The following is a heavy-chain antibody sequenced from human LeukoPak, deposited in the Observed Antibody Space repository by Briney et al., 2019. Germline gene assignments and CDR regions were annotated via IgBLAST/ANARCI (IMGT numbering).Heavy chain of an antibody. D-gene: IGHD6-13*01. Sequence: GGSLRLSCAASGFTFSTYAMSWVRQAPGKGLEWVSTIRGSDGATLYADSVKGRFSISRDNSKNTLYLQMNTLRADDTALFYCARSSIVAAGTGPFDYWGQGSLVTVSS. CDR3: ARSSIVAAGTGPFDY. CDR1: GFTFSTYA. J-gene: IGHJ4*02. CDR2: IRGSDGAT. V-gene: IGHV3-23*01.